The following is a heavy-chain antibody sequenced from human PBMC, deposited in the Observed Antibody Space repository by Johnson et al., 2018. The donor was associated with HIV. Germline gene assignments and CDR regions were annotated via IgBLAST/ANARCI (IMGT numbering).Heavy chain of an antibody. J-gene: IGHJ3*02. V-gene: IGHV3-7*05. CDR1: GFTFSSYW. CDR2: IKQDGGEK. Sequence: VQLMESGGGLVQPGGSLRLSCAVSGFTFSSYWMSWVRQAPGRGLEWVANIKQDGGEKYYVDSVKGRFTISRDNAKHSLYLQMNSLRAEDTAVYYCARAGYGGNCAFDIWGQGTMVTVSS. CDR3: ARAGYGGNCAFDI. D-gene: IGHD4-23*01.